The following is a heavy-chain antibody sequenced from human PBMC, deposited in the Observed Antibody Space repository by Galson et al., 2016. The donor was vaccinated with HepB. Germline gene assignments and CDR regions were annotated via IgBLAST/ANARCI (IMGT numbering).Heavy chain of an antibody. CDR1: GFPFTGYY. J-gene: IGHJ3*02. Sequence: SVKVSCKASGFPFTGYYMHWVRQAPGQGLEWLGWINPNNGDTHYAQNSQGRVTMTRDTSITTVDMELSRLRSDDTAIYYCARGGSGYYDAFHIWGQGTMVTVSS. D-gene: IGHD5-12*01. CDR2: INPNNGDT. V-gene: IGHV1-2*02. CDR3: ARGGSGYYDAFHI.